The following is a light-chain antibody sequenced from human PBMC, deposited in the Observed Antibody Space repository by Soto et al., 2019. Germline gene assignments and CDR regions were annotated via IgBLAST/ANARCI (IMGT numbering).Light chain of an antibody. CDR2: GAS. V-gene: IGKV3-20*01. Sequence: EIVLTQSPATLSLSPGERATLSCRASQDVGKYLAWYQQNPGQAPRLLIYGASSRATGIPDRFSGSGSGTDFTLTISRLEPEDFAVYYCQQYGSSPYTFGQGTRLEIK. CDR3: QQYGSSPYT. J-gene: IGKJ5*01. CDR1: QDVGKY.